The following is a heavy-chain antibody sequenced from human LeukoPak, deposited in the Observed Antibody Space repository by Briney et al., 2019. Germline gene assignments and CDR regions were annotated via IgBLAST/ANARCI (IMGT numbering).Heavy chain of an antibody. D-gene: IGHD2-2*02. CDR3: ARGDIVVLPAGIPHNWFDP. J-gene: IGHJ5*02. V-gene: IGHV1-2*02. Sequence: ASVKVSCKASGYTFTGYYIHWVRQAPGQGLEWMGWINPNSGGTNYAQKFQGRVTMTRDTSISTAYMELSRLRSDDTAVYYCARGDIVVLPAGIPHNWFDPWGQGTLVTVSS. CDR2: INPNSGGT. CDR1: GYTFTGYY.